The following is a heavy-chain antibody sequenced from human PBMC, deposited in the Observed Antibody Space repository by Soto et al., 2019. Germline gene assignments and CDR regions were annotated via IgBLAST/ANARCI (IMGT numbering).Heavy chain of an antibody. CDR1: GGSISSGGHS. J-gene: IGHJ5*02. CDR3: VRNIGRSHYVYFAP. D-gene: IGHD4-4*01. V-gene: IGHV4-30-2*01. Sequence: LSLTCTVSGGSISSGGHSWSWIRQPPGKGLEWIGYTYHSGSTYYNPSLQSRVSISVDRSRNQFSLELSSVTAADTAMYYCVRNIGRSHYVYFAPWGQGTLVTVSS. CDR2: TYHSGST.